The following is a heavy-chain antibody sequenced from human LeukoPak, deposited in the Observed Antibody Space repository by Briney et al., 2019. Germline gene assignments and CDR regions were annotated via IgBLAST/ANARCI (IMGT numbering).Heavy chain of an antibody. D-gene: IGHD1-26*01. Sequence: PSETLSLTCTVSGGSISSYYWSWSRQPPGKGLEWIGYIYYSGSTNYNPSLKSRVTISVDTSKNQFSLKLSSVTAADTAVYYCARGWAFDYWGQGTLVTVSS. CDR1: GGSISSYY. V-gene: IGHV4-59*01. CDR2: IYYSGST. J-gene: IGHJ4*02. CDR3: ARGWAFDY.